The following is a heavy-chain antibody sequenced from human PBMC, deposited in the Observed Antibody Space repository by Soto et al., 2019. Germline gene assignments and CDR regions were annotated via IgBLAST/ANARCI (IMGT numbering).Heavy chain of an antibody. V-gene: IGHV3-30-3*01. CDR1: EFTISSYA. J-gene: IGHJ4*02. D-gene: IGHD6-19*01. Sequence: PGGSLRLSCAASEFTISSYAMHWVRQAPGKGLEWVAVISYDGSSKYNSDSVKGPFTISRDKSKNTVYLQMHSLTVEDTAVYYCARDAVAMDYWGRGTLVTVSS. CDR2: ISYDGSSK. CDR3: ARDAVAMDY.